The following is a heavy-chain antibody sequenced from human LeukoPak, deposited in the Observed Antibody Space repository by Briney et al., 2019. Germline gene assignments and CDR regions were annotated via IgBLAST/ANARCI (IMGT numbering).Heavy chain of an antibody. CDR3: ATDPDLMVRGVIIPNA. Sequence: SVKVSCKASGGTFSSYAISWVRQAPGQGLEWMGGIIPIFGTANYAQKFQGRVTITADESTNTAYMELSSLRSEDTAVYYCATDPDLMVRGVIIPNAWGQGTLVTVSS. CDR2: IIPIFGTA. J-gene: IGHJ4*02. CDR1: GGTFSSYA. V-gene: IGHV1-69*01. D-gene: IGHD3-10*01.